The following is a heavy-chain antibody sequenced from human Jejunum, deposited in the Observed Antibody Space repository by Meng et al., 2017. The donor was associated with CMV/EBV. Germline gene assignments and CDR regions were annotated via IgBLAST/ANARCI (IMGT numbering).Heavy chain of an antibody. V-gene: IGHV3-23*01. CDR3: AKDGLVVQPDY. CDR2: ISGSGTNT. D-gene: IGHD2-15*01. Sequence: AASGFTFSSHAMNWVRQAPGKGLEWVSTISGSGTNTYYADSVKGLFTISRDNSKNTLYLQMNSLRAEDTAVYYCAKDGLVVQPDYWGQGTRVTVSS. CDR1: GFTFSSHA. J-gene: IGHJ4*02.